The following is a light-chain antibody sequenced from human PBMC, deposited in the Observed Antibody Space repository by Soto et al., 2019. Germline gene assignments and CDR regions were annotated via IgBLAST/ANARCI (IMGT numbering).Light chain of an antibody. V-gene: IGKV3-20*01. CDR3: QQYSSSPVT. CDR1: QRVSNTY. CDR2: GVS. Sequence: EIVFAQSPGTLSLSPGERATLSCSASQRVSNTYLAWYQQKPGQAPRLLIYGVSSRATGIPDRFSGSGSGTDFTLTISRLEPEDFAVYYCQQYSSSPVTFGGGTKVDIK. J-gene: IGKJ4*01.